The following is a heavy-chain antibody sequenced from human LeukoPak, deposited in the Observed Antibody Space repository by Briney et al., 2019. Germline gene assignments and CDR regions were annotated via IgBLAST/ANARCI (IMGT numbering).Heavy chain of an antibody. V-gene: IGHV1-24*01. Sequence: ASVKVSCKVSGYTLSELSMHWVRQAPGKGLEWMGGFDPEDGEIIYAQKFQGRDTMTEDTSTDTAYMELSSLRSEDTAVYYCATDLWYNWNYVYDYWGQGTLVTVSS. CDR2: FDPEDGEI. J-gene: IGHJ4*02. D-gene: IGHD1-7*01. CDR3: ATDLWYNWNYVYDY. CDR1: GYTLSELS.